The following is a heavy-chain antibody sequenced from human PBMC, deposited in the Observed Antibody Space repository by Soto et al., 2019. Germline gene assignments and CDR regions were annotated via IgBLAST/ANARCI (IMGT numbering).Heavy chain of an antibody. V-gene: IGHV3-23*01. J-gene: IGHJ4*02. CDR1: GLTLKSSP. Sequence: GGSMRLSRAVSGLTLKSSPMSGVRREQGKGLEWVSGINGGDDSKHYAESVRGRFTIIKENSKNTLLLQMNRLRVEDTAIFFCSKESHCSIFSPTHDYWGQGTQVNVS. D-gene: IGHD6-13*01. CDR3: SKESHCSIFSPTHDY. CDR2: INGGDDSK.